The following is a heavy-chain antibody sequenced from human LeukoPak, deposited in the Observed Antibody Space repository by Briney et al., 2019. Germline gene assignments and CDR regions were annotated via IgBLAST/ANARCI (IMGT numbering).Heavy chain of an antibody. V-gene: IGHV3-23*01. Sequence: GGSLRLSCAASGFTFSSYAMSWVRQASGKGLEWVSAISGSGGSTYYADSVKGRFTISRDNSKNTLYLQMNSLRAEDTAVYYCAKDQYYDFWSGYSNWFDPWGQGTLVTVSS. CDR1: GFTFSSYA. CDR3: AKDQYYDFWSGYSNWFDP. D-gene: IGHD3-3*01. J-gene: IGHJ5*02. CDR2: ISGSGGST.